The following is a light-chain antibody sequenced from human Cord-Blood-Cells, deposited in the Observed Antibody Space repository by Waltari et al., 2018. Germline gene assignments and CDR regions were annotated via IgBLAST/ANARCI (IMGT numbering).Light chain of an antibody. CDR2: AAS. CDR3: QKYNSAPFT. CDR1: QGISNY. Sequence: DLQLPQSPSSLSASVGATDTLPCRATQGISNYLAWYQQKPGKVPKLLIDAASTLQSGVPSRFSGSGSGTDFTLTISSLQPEDVATYYCQKYNSAPFTFGPGTKVDIK. V-gene: IGKV1-27*01. J-gene: IGKJ3*01.